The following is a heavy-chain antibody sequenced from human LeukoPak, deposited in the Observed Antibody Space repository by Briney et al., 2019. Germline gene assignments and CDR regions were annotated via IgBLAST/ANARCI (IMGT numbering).Heavy chain of an antibody. V-gene: IGHV1-2*02. Sequence: ASVKVSCKASGHTXXGXXMHWXRXXXXQXXXXXXXIXPNSXGTXHAQKFQGRVSMTRDTSISTAYMELSRLRSDDTAVYYCAQSSGWDSLKYWGQGTLVTVSS. CDR3: AQSSGWDSLKY. CDR1: GHTXXGXX. D-gene: IGHD6-19*01. CDR2: IXPNSXGT. J-gene: IGHJ4*02.